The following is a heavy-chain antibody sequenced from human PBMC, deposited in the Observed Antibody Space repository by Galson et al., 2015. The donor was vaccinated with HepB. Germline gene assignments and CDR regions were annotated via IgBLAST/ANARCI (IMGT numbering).Heavy chain of an antibody. CDR1: GFTFSSYA. J-gene: IGHJ6*02. CDR2: ISGSGGST. D-gene: IGHD1-26*01. V-gene: IGHV3-23*01. Sequence: SLRLSCAASGFTFSSYAMSWVRQAPGKGLEWVSAISGSGGSTYYADSVKGRFTISRDNSKNTLYLQMNSLRAEDTAVYYCANPGGSYSVSYGMDVWGQGTTVTVSS. CDR3: ANPGGSYSVSYGMDV.